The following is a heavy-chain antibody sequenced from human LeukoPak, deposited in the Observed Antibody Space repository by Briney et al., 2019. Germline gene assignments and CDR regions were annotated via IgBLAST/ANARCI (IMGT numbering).Heavy chain of an antibody. Sequence: GGSLRLSCAASGFTFSSYWMHWVRQAPGKGLVWVSRINSDGSSTSYADPVKGRFTISRDNAKNTLYLQMNSLRAEDTAVYYCASAGFTYVHDSRGYRPFDYWGRGTRVTVSS. CDR3: ASAGFTYVHDSRGYRPFDY. J-gene: IGHJ4*02. CDR1: GFTFSSYW. V-gene: IGHV3-74*01. D-gene: IGHD3-22*01. CDR2: INSDGSST.